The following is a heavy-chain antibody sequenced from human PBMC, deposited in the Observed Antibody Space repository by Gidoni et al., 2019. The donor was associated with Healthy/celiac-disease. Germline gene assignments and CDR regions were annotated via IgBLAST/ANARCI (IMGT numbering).Heavy chain of an antibody. D-gene: IGHD1-26*01. CDR2: IWYDGSNK. V-gene: IGHV3-33*01. CDR1: GFTFSSYG. CDR3: ARAHSGSYYWAGMDV. Sequence: QVQLVESGGGVVQPGRSLRLSCAASGFTFSSYGMHWVRQAPGKGLEWVAVIWYDGSNKYYADSVKGRFTISRDNSKNTLYLQMNSLRAEDTAVYYCARAHSGSYYWAGMDVWGQGTTVTVSS. J-gene: IGHJ6*02.